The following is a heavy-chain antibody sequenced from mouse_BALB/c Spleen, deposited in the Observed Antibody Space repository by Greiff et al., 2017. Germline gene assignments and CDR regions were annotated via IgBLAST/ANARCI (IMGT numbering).Heavy chain of an antibody. V-gene: IGHV5-17*02. CDR1: GFTFSSFG. Sequence: EVQGVESGGDLVKPGGSRKLSCAASGFTFSSFGMHWVRQAPEKGLEWVAYISSGSSTIYYADTVKGRFTISRDNPKNTLFLQMTSLRSEDTAMYYCASGGYFDYWGQGTTLTVSS. CDR3: ASGGYFDY. CDR2: ISSGSSTI. J-gene: IGHJ2*01. D-gene: IGHD1-1*02.